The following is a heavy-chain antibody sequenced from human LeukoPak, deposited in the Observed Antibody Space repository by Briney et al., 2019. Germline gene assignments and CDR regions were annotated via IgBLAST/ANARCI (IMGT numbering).Heavy chain of an antibody. V-gene: IGHV1-69*04. CDR3: AGEDIKVVAASPEGYFDH. D-gene: IGHD2-15*01. Sequence: ASVKVSCKASGGTFSNHTNYGISWVRQAPGQGLEWMGRIIPMLGITNYAQKFQGRVTITADKSTTTAYMELSSLRSEDMAVYFCAGEDIKVVAASPEGYFDHWGQGTLVTVSS. CDR1: GGTFSNHTNYG. J-gene: IGHJ4*02. CDR2: IIPMLGIT.